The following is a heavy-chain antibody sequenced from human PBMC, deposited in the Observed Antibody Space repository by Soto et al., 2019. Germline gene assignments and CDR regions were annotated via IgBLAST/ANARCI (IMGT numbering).Heavy chain of an antibody. Sequence: EASVKVSFKTSGYAFTDYYIHWVRQAPGQGLEWMGRINPNSGDTTFAPKFQGRVTMTRDTSLSTAYMQLSRLKSHDTAVYYCARDWYYYDSSGYSKPVWYYFYGMDVCGQGTTFTVSS. CDR2: INPNSGDT. J-gene: IGHJ6*02. D-gene: IGHD3-22*01. CDR1: GYAFTDYY. CDR3: ARDWYYYDSSGYSKPVWYYFYGMDV. V-gene: IGHV1-2*06.